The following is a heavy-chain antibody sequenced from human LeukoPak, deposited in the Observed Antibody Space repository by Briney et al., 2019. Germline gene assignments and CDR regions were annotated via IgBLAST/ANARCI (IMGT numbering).Heavy chain of an antibody. CDR1: GYTFIGYY. Sequence: ASVKVSCKASGYTFIGYYIHWVRQAPGQGLEWMGWINPNSGGTKYAQKFQGRVTMTRDTSISTAYMELSRLRSDDTAVYYCRTDRYGDYGDYIDYWGQGTLVTVSS. V-gene: IGHV1-2*02. J-gene: IGHJ4*02. D-gene: IGHD4-17*01. CDR3: RTDRYGDYGDYIDY. CDR2: INPNSGGT.